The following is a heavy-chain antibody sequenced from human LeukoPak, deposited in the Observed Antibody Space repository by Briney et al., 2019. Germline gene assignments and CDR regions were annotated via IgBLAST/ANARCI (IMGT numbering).Heavy chain of an antibody. CDR1: GFTLSSYG. CDR3: ARLDGYSYGLPFDY. CDR2: MSGNGAST. D-gene: IGHD5-18*01. V-gene: IGHV3-23*01. J-gene: IGHJ4*02. Sequence: GGSLRLSCAASGFTLSSYGLSWVRQAPGKGLEWVAGMSGNGASTSYADSVKGRFTISRDNSQKTVFLQMNSLRVEDTAVYYCARLDGYSYGLPFDYWGQGALVTVSS.